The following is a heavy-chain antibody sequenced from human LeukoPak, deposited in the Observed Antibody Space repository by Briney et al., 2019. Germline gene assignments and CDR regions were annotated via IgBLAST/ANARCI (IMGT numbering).Heavy chain of an antibody. V-gene: IGHV3-23*01. CDR1: GFTFSSYA. D-gene: IGHD2-15*01. Sequence: PGGSLRLSCAASGFTFSSYAMSWVRQAPGKGLEWVSAISGSGGSTYYADSVKGRFTISRDNSKNTLYLQMNSLRAEDTAVYYCAKDEGSTSRRWFAFDIWGQGTMVTVSS. J-gene: IGHJ3*02. CDR3: AKDEGSTSRRWFAFDI. CDR2: ISGSGGST.